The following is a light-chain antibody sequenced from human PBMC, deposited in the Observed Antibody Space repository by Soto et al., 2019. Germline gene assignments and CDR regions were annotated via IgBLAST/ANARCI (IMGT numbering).Light chain of an antibody. V-gene: IGKV3-15*01. Sequence: EVVLTQSPATLSVFPGAGVTLSCRAGQGVTTNFAWYQQKSGQSPRLLIYDVSTRATGVPARFSGTGSETDFTLTISGLQSEDSAVYFCQQYNNWPFSFGQGTRLEIK. CDR1: QGVTTN. CDR2: DVS. CDR3: QQYNNWPFS. J-gene: IGKJ5*01.